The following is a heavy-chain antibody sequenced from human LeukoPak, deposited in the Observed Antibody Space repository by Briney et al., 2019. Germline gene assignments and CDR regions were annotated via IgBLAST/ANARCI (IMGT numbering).Heavy chain of an antibody. J-gene: IGHJ4*02. V-gene: IGHV3-53*01. CDR1: GFTVSSNY. D-gene: IGHD2-15*01. Sequence: GGSLRLSCAASGFTVSSNYMSWVRQAPGKGLEWVSVIYSGGSTYYADSVKGRFTISRDNSKNTLYLQMNSLRAEDTAVYYCARDLRGGWSFDYWGQGTLVTVSS. CDR2: IYSGGST. CDR3: ARDLRGGWSFDY.